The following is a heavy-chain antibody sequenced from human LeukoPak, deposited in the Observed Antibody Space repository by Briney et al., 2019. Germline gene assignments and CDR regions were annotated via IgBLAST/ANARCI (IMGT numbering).Heavy chain of an antibody. V-gene: IGHV1-8*01. Sequence: ASVKVSCKASGYTFTSYDINWVRQATGQGLEWMGWMNPNSGNTGYAQKFQGRVTMTRDTSTSTVYMELSSLRSEDTAVYYCARIYDILTGYPGLAFGYWGQGTLVTVSS. J-gene: IGHJ4*02. D-gene: IGHD3-9*01. CDR2: MNPNSGNT. CDR1: GYTFTSYD. CDR3: ARIYDILTGYPGLAFGY.